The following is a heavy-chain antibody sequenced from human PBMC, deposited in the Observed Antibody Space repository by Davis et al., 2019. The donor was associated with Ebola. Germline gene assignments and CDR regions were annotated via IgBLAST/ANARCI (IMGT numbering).Heavy chain of an antibody. J-gene: IGHJ6*04. CDR1: GFTFSGSA. V-gene: IGHV3-73*01. CDR2: IRSKPHNYAT. D-gene: IGHD3-9*01. CDR3: TRLRQDDTEAYYYFGLDV. Sequence: GESLKISCAASGFTFSGSAMHWVRQASGKGLEWVGRIRSKPHNYATAYAASVIGRFTISRDDSKNTAYLQMNSLRVEDTAVYYCTRLRQDDTEAYYYFGLDVWGKGTTVTVSS.